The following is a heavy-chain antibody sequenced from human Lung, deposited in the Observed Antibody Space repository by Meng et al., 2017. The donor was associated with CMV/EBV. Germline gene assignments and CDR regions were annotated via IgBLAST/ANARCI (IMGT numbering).Heavy chain of an antibody. CDR1: GFTFSSYA. D-gene: IGHD6-13*01. Sequence: GEXXTISCAASGFTFSSYAMSWVRQAPGKGLEWVSAISGSGGSTYYADSVKGRFTISRDNSKSTLYLQMNSLRAEDTAVYYCAKDQSSWYGTGDDNWFDPWXQGTLVTVSS. V-gene: IGHV3-23*01. CDR2: ISGSGGST. J-gene: IGHJ5*02. CDR3: AKDQSSWYGTGDDNWFDP.